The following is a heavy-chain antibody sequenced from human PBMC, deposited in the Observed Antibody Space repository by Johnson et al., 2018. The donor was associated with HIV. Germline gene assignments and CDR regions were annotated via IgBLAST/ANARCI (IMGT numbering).Heavy chain of an antibody. CDR2: IKQDGSEK. Sequence: VQLVESGGGLVQPGGSLRLSCAASGFTFTNFWMSWVRQAPGKGLEWVADIKQDGSEKYYLDPVKGRFTISRDNARKSLYLQMNNLRAEDTAVYYCVRDDGSDYEAFDIGGQGTMVTVSS. D-gene: IGHD2-21*01. CDR1: GFTFTNFW. V-gene: IGHV3-7*05. J-gene: IGHJ3*02. CDR3: VRDDGSDYEAFDI.